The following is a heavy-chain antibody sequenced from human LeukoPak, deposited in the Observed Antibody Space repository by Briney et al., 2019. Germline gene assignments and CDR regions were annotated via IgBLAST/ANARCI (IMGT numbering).Heavy chain of an antibody. V-gene: IGHV3-53*01. Sequence: GGSLRLSCAASGFTVSSNYMSWVRQAPGKGLEWVPVIYSGGSTYYADSVKGRFTISRDNSKNTLYLQMNSLRAEDTAVYYCARNGWFGEDYYGMDVWGQGTTVTVSS. CDR3: ARNGWFGEDYYGMDV. D-gene: IGHD3-10*01. CDR2: IYSGGST. CDR1: GFTVSSNY. J-gene: IGHJ6*02.